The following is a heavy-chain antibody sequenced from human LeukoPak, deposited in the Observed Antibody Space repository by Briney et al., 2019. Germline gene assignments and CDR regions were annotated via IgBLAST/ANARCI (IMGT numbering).Heavy chain of an antibody. D-gene: IGHD2-2*01. CDR2: FDPEDGET. J-gene: IGHJ6*03. V-gene: IGHV1-24*01. CDR1: GYSLTELP. Sequence: ASVKVSCKVSGYSLTELPMHWVRQAPGKGLEWMGGFDPEDGETIYAQTLQSRVTMTEDTSTDTAYMELSSLRSEDTAVYYCATDRPSSAKVGPRGYYYYYMDVWGKGTTVTVSS. CDR3: ATDRPSSAKVGPRGYYYYYMDV.